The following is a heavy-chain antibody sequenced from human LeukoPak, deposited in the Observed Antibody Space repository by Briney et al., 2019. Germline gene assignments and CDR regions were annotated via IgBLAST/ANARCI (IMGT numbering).Heavy chain of an antibody. V-gene: IGHV3-48*03. CDR3: ARGCSSTSCYQDY. Sequence: GGSLRLSCTASGFTFSSYEMNWVRQAPGKGLEWVSYISSSGSTIYYADSGKCRFTISRDNAKNSLYLQMNSLRAEDTAVYYCARGCSSTSCYQDYWGQGTLVTVSS. J-gene: IGHJ4*02. D-gene: IGHD2-2*01. CDR2: ISSSGSTI. CDR1: GFTFSSYE.